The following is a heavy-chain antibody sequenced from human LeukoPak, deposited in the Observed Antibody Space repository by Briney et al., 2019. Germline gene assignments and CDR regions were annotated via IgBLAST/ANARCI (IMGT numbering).Heavy chain of an antibody. CDR3: ARANPPGISFFDS. Sequence: GGSLRLSCAASGFIFSSFEMNWVRQAPGKGLEWVSYISTSGSPIYYADSVKGRFTLSRDNAKNSLYLQMNSLTAEDTAVYYCARANPPGISFFDSWGQGTLVTVSS. D-gene: IGHD2-15*01. CDR1: GFIFSSFE. J-gene: IGHJ4*02. CDR2: ISTSGSPI. V-gene: IGHV3-48*03.